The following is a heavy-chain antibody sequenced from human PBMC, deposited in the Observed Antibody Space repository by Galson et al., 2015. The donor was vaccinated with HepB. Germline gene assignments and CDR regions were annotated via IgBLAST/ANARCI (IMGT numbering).Heavy chain of an antibody. D-gene: IGHD6-19*01. V-gene: IGHV5-51*01. CDR3: ARPRGGQWLPGY. Sequence: SGAEVKKPGESLKISCKASGYSFTSNWIGWVRQMPGKGLEWMGIINPVDSDTRYSPSFQGQVTISADNSITTAYLQWGSLKASDTAMYYCARPRGGQWLPGYWGQGTLVTVSS. CDR1: GYSFTSNW. J-gene: IGHJ4*02. CDR2: INPVDSDT.